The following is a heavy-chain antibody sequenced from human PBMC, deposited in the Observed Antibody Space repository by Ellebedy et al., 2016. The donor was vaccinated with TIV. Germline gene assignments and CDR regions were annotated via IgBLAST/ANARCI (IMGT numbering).Heavy chain of an antibody. Sequence: SETLSLXCTVSGGSVSSASYNWNWIRHPPGKGLEWIGSIYYSESTNYNPTLKSRVTISVDTSKNQFPLKLSSVTAADAAVYYCASVIGAVDIWGQGTMVTVSS. CDR2: IYYSEST. CDR3: ASVIGAVDI. V-gene: IGHV4-61*01. D-gene: IGHD2/OR15-2a*01. J-gene: IGHJ3*02. CDR1: GGSVSSASYN.